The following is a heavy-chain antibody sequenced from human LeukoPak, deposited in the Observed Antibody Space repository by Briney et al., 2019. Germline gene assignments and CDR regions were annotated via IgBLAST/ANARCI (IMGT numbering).Heavy chain of an antibody. Sequence: GGSLRLSCAGAGFTFSNYGMSWVRQAPGKGLEWVSAISGSGGSTYYADSVKGRFTISRDNSKNTLYLQMNSLRAEDTAVYYCAKDPNSRVLRYFDWLGTDYWGQGTLVTVSS. J-gene: IGHJ4*02. CDR3: AKDPNSRVLRYFDWLGTDY. V-gene: IGHV3-23*01. D-gene: IGHD3-9*01. CDR2: ISGSGGST. CDR1: GFTFSNYG.